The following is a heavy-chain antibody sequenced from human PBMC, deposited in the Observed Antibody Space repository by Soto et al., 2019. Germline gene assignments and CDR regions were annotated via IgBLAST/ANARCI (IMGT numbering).Heavy chain of an antibody. CDR3: SKWSGYGDL. CDR1: GFTMSTYS. D-gene: IGHD5-12*01. Sequence: PGGSLRLSCAASGFTMSTYSVTWVRQAPGKGLEWVSGISFTPGITFYADSVKGRFTISRDSSNNAVYLQMNSLGAEDTAMYFCSKWSGYGDLWGQGTLVTVSS. CDR2: ISFTPGIT. V-gene: IGHV3-23*01. J-gene: IGHJ4*02.